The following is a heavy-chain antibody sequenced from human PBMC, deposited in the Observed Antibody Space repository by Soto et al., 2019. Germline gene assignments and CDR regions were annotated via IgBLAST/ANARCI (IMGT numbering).Heavy chain of an antibody. J-gene: IGHJ4*02. V-gene: IGHV3-23*01. CDR2: ISGSGIST. D-gene: IGHD7-27*01. CDR1: GFTFSSSA. CDR3: AKIKASGVLAY. Sequence: VLLLESGGGLVQPGGSLRLSCAASGFTFSSSAMNWVRQAPGKGLEWVSAISGSGISTYYADSVKGRFTISRDNSKNTQYLQMNSLRAEDTAVYYCAKIKASGVLAYWGQGTLVTVSS.